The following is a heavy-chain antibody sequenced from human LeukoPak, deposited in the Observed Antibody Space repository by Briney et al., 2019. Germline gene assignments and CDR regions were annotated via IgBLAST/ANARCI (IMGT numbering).Heavy chain of an antibody. CDR2: IKQDGSEK. CDR1: GFTFSNYW. CDR3: ARDPGYSYGSYYYYYYYMDA. V-gene: IGHV3-7*01. D-gene: IGHD5-18*01. J-gene: IGHJ6*03. Sequence: PGGSLRLSCAASGFTFSNYWMSWVRQAPGKGLEWVANIKQDGSEKYYVDSEKGRFTISRDNAKNSLYLQMNSLRAEDTAVYYCARDPGYSYGSYYYYYYYMDAWGKGTTVTVSS.